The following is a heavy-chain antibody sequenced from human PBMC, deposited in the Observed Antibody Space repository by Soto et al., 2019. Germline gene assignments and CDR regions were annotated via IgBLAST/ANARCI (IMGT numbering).Heavy chain of an antibody. V-gene: IGHV3-33*01. Sequence: QVQLVESGGGVVQPGRSLRLSCAASGFTFSSYGMHWVRQAPGKGLEWVAVIWYDGSNKYYADSVKGRFTISRDNSKNTLYLQMNSLRAEDTAVYYCARGQPQWLVKEWLGAFDIWGQGTMVTVSS. CDR2: IWYDGSNK. CDR3: ARGQPQWLVKEWLGAFDI. CDR1: GFTFSSYG. D-gene: IGHD6-19*01. J-gene: IGHJ3*02.